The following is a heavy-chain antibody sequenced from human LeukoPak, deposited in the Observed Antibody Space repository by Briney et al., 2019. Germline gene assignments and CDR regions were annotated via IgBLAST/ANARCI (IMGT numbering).Heavy chain of an antibody. V-gene: IGHV3-21*01. Sequence: GGFLRLSCAASGFTFSNYNMNWVRQAPGQGLEWVSSISRSSDYIYYADSVKGRFTISRDNAKNSLYLQMSSLRAEDTAVYYCAKPYSSSWYAFDPWGQGTLVTVSS. CDR3: AKPYSSSWYAFDP. CDR1: GFTFSNYN. CDR2: ISRSSDYI. J-gene: IGHJ5*02. D-gene: IGHD6-13*01.